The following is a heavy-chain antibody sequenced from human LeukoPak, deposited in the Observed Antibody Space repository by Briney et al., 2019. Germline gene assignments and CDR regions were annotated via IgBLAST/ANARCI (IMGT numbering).Heavy chain of an antibody. V-gene: IGHV1-69*06. J-gene: IGHJ4*02. CDR3: AHPYSSSWYYFDY. Sequence: SVKVSCKASGGTFSSYAISWVRQAPGQGLEWMGGIIPIFGTANYAQKFQGRVTITADKSTSTAYMELSSLRSEDTAVYYYAHPYSSSWYYFDYWGQGTLVTVSS. D-gene: IGHD6-13*01. CDR2: IIPIFGTA. CDR1: GGTFSSYA.